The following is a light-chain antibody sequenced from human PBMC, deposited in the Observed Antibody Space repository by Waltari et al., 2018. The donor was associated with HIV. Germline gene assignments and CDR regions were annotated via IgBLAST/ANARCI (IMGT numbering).Light chain of an antibody. J-gene: IGKJ4*01. V-gene: IGKV1-39*01. Sequence: IQMTQSPSSMSVPVGDRVTIICRESQSISKYLNWYQQRPGKAPRLLILAASTVQGGVPSRFSGSGSGTDFNFTITSLQREDLATYYCQQSYSSPAVTFGGGTKVEIK. CDR2: AAS. CDR3: QQSYSSPAVT. CDR1: QSISKY.